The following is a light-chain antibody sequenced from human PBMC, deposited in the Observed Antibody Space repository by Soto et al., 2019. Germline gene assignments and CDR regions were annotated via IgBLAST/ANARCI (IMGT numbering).Light chain of an antibody. CDR1: QSIRSY. CDR2: AAS. V-gene: IGKV1-39*01. CDR3: QQSFDTLSFT. J-gene: IGKJ4*01. Sequence: DIQMTQSPSFLSASVGDRVSISCRASQSIRSYLNWYQQKPGKAPKLLIYAASTLQRGVPSRFSGSGSGTDFTLTISSLQPEDFVTYICQQSFDTLSFTFGGGTKVEMK.